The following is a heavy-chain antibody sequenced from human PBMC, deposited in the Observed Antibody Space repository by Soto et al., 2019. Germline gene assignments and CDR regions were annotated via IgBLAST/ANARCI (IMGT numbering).Heavy chain of an antibody. Sequence: EVQLAESGGGLIQPGGSLRLSCATSGFTFSRYWIHWVRQAPGEGLVWVSRISGDGVHTDYAESVKGRFTVSRDIAKSTGYLQMDSLRAEDSAVYYCAKDLKASGGHSGTLNYYYGMDVWGQGTTVIVSS. J-gene: IGHJ6*02. D-gene: IGHD3-10*01. CDR1: GFTFSRYW. CDR2: ISGDGVHT. V-gene: IGHV3-74*01. CDR3: AKDLKASGGHSGTLNYYYGMDV.